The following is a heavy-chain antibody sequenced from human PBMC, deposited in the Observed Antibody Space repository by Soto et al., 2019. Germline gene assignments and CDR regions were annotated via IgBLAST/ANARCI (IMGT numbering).Heavy chain of an antibody. V-gene: IGHV3-23*01. CDR1: GFTFSSYA. Sequence: PGGSLRLSCAASGFTFSSYAMSWVRQAPGKGLEWVSSISGSGGRTYYADSVKGRFTISRDNSKNTLYLHMNSLRAEDTAVYYCVTPAAVNLNWFDPWGQGTLVTVSS. CDR2: ISGSGGRT. CDR3: VTPAAVNLNWFDP. D-gene: IGHD2-15*01. J-gene: IGHJ5*02.